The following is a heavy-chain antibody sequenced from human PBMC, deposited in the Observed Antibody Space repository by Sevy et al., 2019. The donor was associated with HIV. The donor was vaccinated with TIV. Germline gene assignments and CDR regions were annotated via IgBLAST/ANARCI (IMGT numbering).Heavy chain of an antibody. J-gene: IGHJ4*02. V-gene: IGHV4-59*08. D-gene: IGHD1-26*01. CDR1: GGSITSLY. CDR3: AGENAWGRGYS. Sequence: SETLSLTCTVSGGSITSLYWNWIRQPPGKGLEWIANIYYNGHIHYNPSLKSRVTLSLDTSNNQFSLRLSSVTAADTAMYYCAGENAWGRGYSWGQGTLVTVSS. CDR2: IYYNGHI.